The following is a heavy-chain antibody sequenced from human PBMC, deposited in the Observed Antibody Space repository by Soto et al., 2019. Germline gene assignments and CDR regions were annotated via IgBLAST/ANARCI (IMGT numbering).Heavy chain of an antibody. J-gene: IGHJ4*02. D-gene: IGHD3-3*01. CDR1: GFNFGDYA. CDR2: IRSKGHGGTT. Sequence: PGGTLRLSCTASGFNFGDYAMGWVRQAPGKGLEWVAYIRSKGHGGTTEYAASVRGRFTISRDVSETIAYLQMNSLRVEDTAVYYCARDFRFGVVTPFYWGQGTLVTVSS. CDR3: ARDFRFGVVTPFY. V-gene: IGHV3-49*04.